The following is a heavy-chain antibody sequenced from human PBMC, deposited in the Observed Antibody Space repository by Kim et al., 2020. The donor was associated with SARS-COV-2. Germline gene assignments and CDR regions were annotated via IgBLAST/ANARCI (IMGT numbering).Heavy chain of an antibody. CDR2: INHSGST. Sequence: SETLSLTCDVYGGSFSGYYWSWIRQPPGKGLEWIGEINHSGSTNYNPSLKSRVTISVDTSKNQFSLKLSSVTAADTAVYYCARGPTKYYYDSSGYYLFYYYYGMDFWGQGTTVTVSS. D-gene: IGHD3-22*01. CDR3: ARGPTKYYYDSSGYYLFYYYYGMDF. J-gene: IGHJ6*02. V-gene: IGHV4-34*01. CDR1: GGSFSGYY.